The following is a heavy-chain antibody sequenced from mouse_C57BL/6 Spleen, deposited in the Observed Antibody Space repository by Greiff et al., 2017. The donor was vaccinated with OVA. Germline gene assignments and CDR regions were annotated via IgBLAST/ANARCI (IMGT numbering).Heavy chain of an antibody. D-gene: IGHD2-1*01. Sequence: QVQLQQPGAELVMPGASVKLSCKASGYTFTSYWMHWVKQRPGQGLAWIGEIDPSDSYTNYNQKFKGKSTLTVDKSSSTAYMQLSSLTSEDSAVYYCARSDRYGNYPHYYAMDYWGQGTSVTVSS. CDR3: ARSDRYGNYPHYYAMDY. CDR2: IDPSDSYT. V-gene: IGHV1-69*01. CDR1: GYTFTSYW. J-gene: IGHJ4*01.